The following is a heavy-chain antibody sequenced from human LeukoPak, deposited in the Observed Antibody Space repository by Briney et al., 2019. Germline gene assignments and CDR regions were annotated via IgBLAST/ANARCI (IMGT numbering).Heavy chain of an antibody. J-gene: IGHJ4*02. Sequence: PGGSLRLSCAVSGFSFSDSYMNWIRQAPGKGLEWVSYISGSGKTIDYADSVKGRFVISRDNAKNSLYLQMNSLRAEDTAVYYCARAGGFGYYFDYWGQGTLVTVSS. CDR2: ISGSGKTI. CDR1: GFSFSDSY. D-gene: IGHD3-10*01. V-gene: IGHV3-11*04. CDR3: ARAGGFGYYFDY.